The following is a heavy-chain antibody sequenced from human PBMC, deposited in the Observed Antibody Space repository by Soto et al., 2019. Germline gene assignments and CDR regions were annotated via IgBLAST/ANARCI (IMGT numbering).Heavy chain of an antibody. D-gene: IGHD6-13*01. CDR3: ARARGIAAAGTHWFDP. V-gene: IGHV4-59*01. CDR2: IYYSGST. CDR1: GGSISSYY. Sequence: QVQLQESGPGLVKPSETLSLTCTVSGGSISSYYWSWIRQPPGKGLEWIGYIYYSGSTNYNPSLKSRVTISVDTSKNQFSLKLSSVTAADTAVYYCARARGIAAAGTHWFDPWGQGTLVTVSS. J-gene: IGHJ5*02.